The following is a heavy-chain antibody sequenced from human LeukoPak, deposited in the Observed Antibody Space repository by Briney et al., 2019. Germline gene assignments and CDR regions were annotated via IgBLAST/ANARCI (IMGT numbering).Heavy chain of an antibody. V-gene: IGHV4-4*08. Sequence: KPSETLSLTCTVSGGSISSYYWSWIRQPPGKGLEWIGNIYSSGSTNYNPSLKSRVTISVDTSKNQFSLKLSSVTAADTAVYYCAREGQSGWFDPWGQGTLVTVSS. CDR3: AREGQSGWFDP. CDR2: IYSSGST. D-gene: IGHD3-10*01. CDR1: GGSISSYY. J-gene: IGHJ5*02.